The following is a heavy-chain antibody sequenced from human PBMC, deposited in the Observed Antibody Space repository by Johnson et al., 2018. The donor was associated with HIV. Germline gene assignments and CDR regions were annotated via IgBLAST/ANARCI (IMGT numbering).Heavy chain of an antibody. CDR1: GFTFSSYA. CDR3: ARPLSSGLGFDAFDI. CDR2: ISYEGSNK. Sequence: QVQLVESGGGVVQPGRSLRLSCAASGFTFSSYAMHWVRQAQGKGLEWVAVISYEGSNKYYADSVKGRCTISRDNSKNTLYLQMNSLRAEDTAVYYCARPLSSGLGFDAFDIWGQGTMVTVSS. J-gene: IGHJ3*02. D-gene: IGHD3-22*01. V-gene: IGHV3-30*04.